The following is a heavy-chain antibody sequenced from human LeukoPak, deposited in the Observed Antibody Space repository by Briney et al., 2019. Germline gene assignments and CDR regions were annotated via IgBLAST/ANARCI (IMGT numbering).Heavy chain of an antibody. CDR3: ARGHEYSNYADWNWFDP. CDR1: GGSISSGDYY. J-gene: IGHJ5*02. D-gene: IGHD4-11*01. V-gene: IGHV4-30-4*01. Sequence: SETLSLTCTVSGGSISSGDYYWSWIRQPPGKGLEWIGYIYYSGSTYYNPSLKSRVTISVDTSKNQFSLKLSSVTAADTAVYYCARGHEYSNYADWNWFDPWGQGTLVTVSS. CDR2: IYYSGST.